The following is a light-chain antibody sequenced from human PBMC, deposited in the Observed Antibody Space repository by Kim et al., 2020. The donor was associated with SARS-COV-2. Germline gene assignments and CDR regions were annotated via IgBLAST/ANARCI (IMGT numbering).Light chain of an antibody. Sequence: GQSITISCTRTSSDVGGYNHVSWYQKHPGKAPKLIISDVSERPSGVPDRFSACKSGNTASLTISGLQVEDEGDYYCCSFAGPDIYIFGSGTKVTVL. CDR3: CSFAGPDIYI. CDR1: SSDVGGYNH. J-gene: IGLJ1*01. V-gene: IGLV2-11*03. CDR2: DVS.